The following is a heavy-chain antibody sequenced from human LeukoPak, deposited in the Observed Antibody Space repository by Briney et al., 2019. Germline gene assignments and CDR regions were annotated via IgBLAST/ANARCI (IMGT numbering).Heavy chain of an antibody. J-gene: IGHJ3*02. V-gene: IGHV3-48*04. Sequence: GGSLRLSCAASGFTFSLYTMHWVRQAPGKGLEWVSYISSSGSTIYYADSVKGRFTISRDNAKNSLYLQMNSLRAEDTAVYYCARRDGYKNAYDIWGQGTMVTVSS. D-gene: IGHD5-24*01. CDR1: GFTFSLYT. CDR3: ARRDGYKNAYDI. CDR2: ISSSGSTI.